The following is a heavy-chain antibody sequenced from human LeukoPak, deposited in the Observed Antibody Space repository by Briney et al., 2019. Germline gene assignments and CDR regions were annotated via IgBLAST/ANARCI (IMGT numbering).Heavy chain of an antibody. CDR1: GGSISSGSYY. CDR2: IYTSGST. Sequence: PSETLSLTCTVSGGSISSGSYYWSWIRQPAGKGLEWIGRIYTSGSTMFNPSLKSRVTMSIDTSKNQFSLKLSSVTAADTAVYYCARDKKYSASGTSNYRFDYWGQGTLVTVSS. V-gene: IGHV4-61*02. D-gene: IGHD3-10*01. J-gene: IGHJ4*02. CDR3: ARDKKYSASGTSNYRFDY.